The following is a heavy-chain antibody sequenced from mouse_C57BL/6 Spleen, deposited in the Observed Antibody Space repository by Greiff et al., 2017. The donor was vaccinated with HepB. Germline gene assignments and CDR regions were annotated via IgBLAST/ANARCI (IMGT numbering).Heavy chain of an antibody. CDR1: GYTFTDYY. CDR2: INPNNGGT. D-gene: IGHD2-3*01. J-gene: IGHJ4*01. V-gene: IGHV1-26*01. Sequence: EVQLQQSGPELVKPGASVKISCKASGYTFTDYYMNWVKQSHGKSLEWIGDINPNNGGTSYNQKFKGKATLTVDKSSSTAYMELRSLTSEDSAVYYCARPPSYDGYGAMDYWGQGTSVTVSS. CDR3: ARPPSYDGYGAMDY.